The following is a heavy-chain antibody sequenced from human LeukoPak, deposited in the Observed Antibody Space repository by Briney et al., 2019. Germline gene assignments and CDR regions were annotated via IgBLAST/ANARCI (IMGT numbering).Heavy chain of an antibody. CDR1: GYSFTSYW. J-gene: IGHJ6*02. CDR2: IDPSDSYT. CDR3: ARHPATYSSGWYEPPRYYYGMDV. D-gene: IGHD6-19*01. Sequence: GESLKIPCKGSGYSFTSYWISWVRQMPGKGLEWMGRIDPSDSYTNYSPSFQGHVTISADKSISTAYLQWSSLKASDTAMYYCARHPATYSSGWYEPPRYYYGMDVWGQGTTVTVSS. V-gene: IGHV5-10-1*01.